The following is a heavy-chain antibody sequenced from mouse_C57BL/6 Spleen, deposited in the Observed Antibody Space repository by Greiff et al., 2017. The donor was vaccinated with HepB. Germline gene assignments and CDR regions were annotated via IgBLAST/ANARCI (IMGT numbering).Heavy chain of an antibody. CDR3: ARGYDYDAWFAY. Sequence: EVQLVESGPGMVKPSQSLSLTCTVTGYSITSGYDWHWIRHFPGNKLEWMGYISYSGSTNYNPSLKSRISITHDTSKNHFFLKLNSVTTEDTATYYCARGYDYDAWFAYWGQGTLVTVSA. CDR2: ISYSGST. V-gene: IGHV3-1*01. J-gene: IGHJ3*01. D-gene: IGHD2-4*01. CDR1: GYSITSGYD.